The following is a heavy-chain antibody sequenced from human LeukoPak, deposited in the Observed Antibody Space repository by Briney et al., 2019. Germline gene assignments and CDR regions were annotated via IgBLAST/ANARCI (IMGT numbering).Heavy chain of an antibody. V-gene: IGHV1-18*01. Sequence: GASVRVSCKASGRTNNRFGVTWVRQAPGQGLEWIGWISSDNGIPRYADKFQGRVTISADTSTTTAYIEMRSLTYDDTAVYFCANVAKGRFFFYHMDVWGEGTTVTVSS. D-gene: IGHD2-2*01. CDR3: ANVAKGRFFFYHMDV. J-gene: IGHJ6*04. CDR1: GRTNNRFG. CDR2: ISSDNGIP.